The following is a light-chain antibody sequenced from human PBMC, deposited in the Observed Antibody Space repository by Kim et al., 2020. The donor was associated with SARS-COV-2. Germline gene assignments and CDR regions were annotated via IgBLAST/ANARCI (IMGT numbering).Light chain of an antibody. CDR1: NSNIGAGYD. J-gene: IGLJ1*01. Sequence: RVPLACTGGNSNIGAGYDVHWYQPLPGTAPKLLIYGNSNRPSGVPDRFSGSKSGTSASLAITGLQAEDEADYYCQSYDSSLSGYVFGTGTKVTVL. V-gene: IGLV1-40*01. CDR2: GNS. CDR3: QSYDSSLSGYV.